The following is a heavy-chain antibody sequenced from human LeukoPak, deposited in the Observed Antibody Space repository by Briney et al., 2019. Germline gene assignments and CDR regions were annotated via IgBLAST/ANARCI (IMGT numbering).Heavy chain of an antibody. J-gene: IGHJ4*02. D-gene: IGHD6-19*01. V-gene: IGHV3-7*01. CDR3: ARGIAVADIGYFDY. CDR2: IKQDGSEK. CDR1: GFTFSSYA. Sequence: GGSLRLSCAASGFTFSSYAMSWVRQAPGKGLEWVANIKQDGSEKYYVDSVKGRFTISRDNAKNSLYLQMNSLRAEDTAVYYCARGIAVADIGYFDYWGRGTLVTVSS.